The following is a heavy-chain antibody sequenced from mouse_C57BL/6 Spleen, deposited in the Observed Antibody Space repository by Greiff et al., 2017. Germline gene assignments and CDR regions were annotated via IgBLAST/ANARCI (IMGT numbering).Heavy chain of an antibody. V-gene: IGHV1-69*01. CDR2: IDPSDSYT. J-gene: IGHJ4*01. D-gene: IGHD1-1*01. Sequence: VQLQQPGAELVMPGASVKLSCKASGYTFTSYWMHWVKQRPGQGLEWIGEIDPSDSYTNYNQKFKGKSTLTVDKSSSTAYMQLSSLTSEDSAVYYCARGYYGSSYYAMDYWGQGTSVTVSA. CDR3: ARGYYGSSYYAMDY. CDR1: GYTFTSYW.